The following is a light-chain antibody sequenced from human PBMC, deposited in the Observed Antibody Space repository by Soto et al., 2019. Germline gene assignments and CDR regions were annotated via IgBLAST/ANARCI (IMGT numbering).Light chain of an antibody. CDR3: SVWDDSLRGWV. J-gene: IGLJ3*02. CDR2: SNN. CDR1: RSNIGRNT. V-gene: IGLV1-44*01. Sequence: QAVVTQPPSASGTPGQRVTISCSGSRSNIGRNTVNWYQQFPGTAPQVVIYSNNRRPSGVPDRFSGSKSGTSASLAISGLHSDDEADYYCSVWDDSLRGWVFGGGTKLTVL.